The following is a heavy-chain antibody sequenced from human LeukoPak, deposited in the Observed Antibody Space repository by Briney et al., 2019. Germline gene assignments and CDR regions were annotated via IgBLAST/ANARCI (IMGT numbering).Heavy chain of an antibody. D-gene: IGHD6-19*01. CDR3: ARDEISSGAFDY. J-gene: IGHJ4*02. V-gene: IGHV4-30-4*01. Sequence: SQTLSLTCTVSGGSISSGDYYWSWIRQPPGKGLEWIGYIYYSGSTYYNPSLKSRVTISVDTSKNQFSLKLSSVTAADTAVYYCARDEISSGAFDYWGQGTLATVSS. CDR2: IYYSGST. CDR1: GGSISSGDYY.